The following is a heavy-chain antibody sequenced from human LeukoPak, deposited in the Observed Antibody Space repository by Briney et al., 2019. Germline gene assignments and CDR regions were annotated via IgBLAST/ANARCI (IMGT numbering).Heavy chain of an antibody. D-gene: IGHD6-13*01. V-gene: IGHV4-38-2*02. CDR3: ARGQATQQLLTNAFDI. J-gene: IGHJ3*02. CDR1: GYSISSGYY. CDR2: IYHSGST. Sequence: SETLSLTCTVSGYSISSGYYWSWIRQPPGKGLEWIGYIYHSGSTYYNPSLKSRVTISVDRSKNQFSLKLSSVTAADTAVYYCARGQATQQLLTNAFDIWGQGTMVTVSS.